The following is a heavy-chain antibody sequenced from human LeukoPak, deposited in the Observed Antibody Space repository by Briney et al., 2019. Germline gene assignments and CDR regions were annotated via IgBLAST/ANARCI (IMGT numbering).Heavy chain of an antibody. Sequence: GGSLRLSCAASGSTFTTYTMNWVRQAPGKGLEWVSSISSSSTYIYYADSVKGRFTISRDNAKNSLYLQMNSLRAEDTAVYYCAINHRDGYSELGYWGQGTLVTVSS. CDR2: ISSSSTYI. CDR1: GSTFTTYT. CDR3: AINHRDGYSELGY. V-gene: IGHV3-21*01. J-gene: IGHJ4*02. D-gene: IGHD5-24*01.